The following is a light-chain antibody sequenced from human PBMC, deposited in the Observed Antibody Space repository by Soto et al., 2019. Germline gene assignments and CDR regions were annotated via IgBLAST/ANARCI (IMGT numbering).Light chain of an antibody. CDR2: GNN. Sequence: QSVLTQPPSVSGAPGQRVTISCTGSSSNIGAGYDVHWYQQLPGTAPKLLIYGNNNRPSGVPDRFSVSQSGTSASLAITGLQAEDEAGYYCQSYDSSLSGSVFGGGTKLTVL. V-gene: IGLV1-40*01. J-gene: IGLJ3*02. CDR3: QSYDSSLSGSV. CDR1: SSNIGAGYD.